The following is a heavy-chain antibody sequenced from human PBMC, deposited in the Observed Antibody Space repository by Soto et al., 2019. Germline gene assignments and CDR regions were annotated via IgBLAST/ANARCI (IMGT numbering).Heavy chain of an antibody. V-gene: IGHV3-23*01. Sequence: EVQLLESGGGLVQPGGSLRLSCAASGFTFSTYAMIWVRQAPGKGLEWVSVITGSGGSTYYADSVKGRFTISRDTSKNTQFLQMNSLRAEDTAVYYCAKDRYSDYGGIDYWGQGTMVTVSS. CDR3: AKDRYSDYGGIDY. J-gene: IGHJ4*02. CDR2: ITGSGGST. D-gene: IGHD4-17*01. CDR1: GFTFSTYA.